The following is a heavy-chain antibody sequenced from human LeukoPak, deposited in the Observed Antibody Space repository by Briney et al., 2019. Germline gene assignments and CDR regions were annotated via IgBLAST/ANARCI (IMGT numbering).Heavy chain of an antibody. Sequence: GGSLRLSCAASGFTFSSYAMHWVRQAPGKGLEWVAVISYDGSNKYYADSVKGRFTISRDNSKNTLYLQMNSLRAEDTAVYYCARAMGKLLVDYWGQGTLVTVSS. D-gene: IGHD1-26*01. CDR3: ARAMGKLLVDY. CDR1: GFTFSSYA. CDR2: ISYDGSNK. J-gene: IGHJ4*02. V-gene: IGHV3-30-3*01.